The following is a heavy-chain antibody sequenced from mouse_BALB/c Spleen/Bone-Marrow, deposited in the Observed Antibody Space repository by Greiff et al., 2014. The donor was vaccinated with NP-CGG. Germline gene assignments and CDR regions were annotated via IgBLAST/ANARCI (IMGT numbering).Heavy chain of an antibody. D-gene: IGHD4-1*01. CDR3: ARDWDPFAY. Sequence: VMLVESGAELMKPGASVKISCKAAGCTFSSYWIEWVKQRPGHGLEWIGEILPGSGSTNYNEKFKGKATFTADTSSNTAYMQLSSLTSEDSAVYYCARDWDPFAYWGQGTLVTVSA. V-gene: IGHV1-9*01. J-gene: IGHJ3*01. CDR1: GCTFSSYW. CDR2: ILPGSGST.